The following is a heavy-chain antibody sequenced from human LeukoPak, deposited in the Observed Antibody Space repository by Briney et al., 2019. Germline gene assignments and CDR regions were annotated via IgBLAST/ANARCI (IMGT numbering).Heavy chain of an antibody. V-gene: IGHV4-59*01. CDR1: GGSISSYH. Sequence: PSETLSLTCIVSGGSISSYHWIWIRQPPGKGLGWIGYINDSGSTDYNPSLKSRVTISGDTSKNQFSLKLSSVTAADTAVFYCARGASYDTDAFDIWGQGTMVTVSS. CDR3: ARGASYDTDAFDI. CDR2: INDSGST. J-gene: IGHJ3*02. D-gene: IGHD3-22*01.